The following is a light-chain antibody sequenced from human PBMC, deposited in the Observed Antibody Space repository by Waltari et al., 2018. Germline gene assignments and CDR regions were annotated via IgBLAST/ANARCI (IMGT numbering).Light chain of an antibody. CDR3: QQRSNWPPST. Sequence: EIVLTQSPATLSLSPGERATLSCRASQSVNSYLAWYQQKPGQAPRLLIYDASNRATGIPARFSGSGSGTDFTLTISSLEPEDFAVYYCQQRSNWPPSTFGQGTKVEIK. J-gene: IGKJ1*01. V-gene: IGKV3-11*01. CDR1: QSVNSY. CDR2: DAS.